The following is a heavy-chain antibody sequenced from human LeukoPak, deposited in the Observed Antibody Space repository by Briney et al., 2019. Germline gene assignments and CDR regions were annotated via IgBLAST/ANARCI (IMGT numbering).Heavy chain of an antibody. CDR2: IHHDGSNK. V-gene: IGHV3-30*02. CDR3: AKDGNWARFEN. D-gene: IGHD7-27*01. CDR1: GFTFSSYG. J-gene: IGHJ4*02. Sequence: QPGGSLRLSCAASGFTFSSYGMHWVRQAPGKGLDWVAFIHHDGSNKYYADSVRGRFTISRDNSKNTLYLQMNSPRAEDTAAYYCAKDGNWARFENWGQGTLVTVSS.